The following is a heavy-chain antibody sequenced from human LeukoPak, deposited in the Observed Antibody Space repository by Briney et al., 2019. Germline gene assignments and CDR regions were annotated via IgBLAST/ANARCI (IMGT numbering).Heavy chain of an antibody. CDR2: XYHSGST. V-gene: IGHV4-30-2*01. J-gene: IGHJ5*02. CDR1: GGSISSGGYS. D-gene: IGHD6-13*01. CDR3: ARGGAPYSSSWYGWFDP. Sequence: SQTLSLTCAVSGGSISSGGYSWSWIRQPPGKGXXXXXXXYHSGSTYYNPSLKSRVTISVDRSKNQFSLKLSSVTAADTAVYYCARGGAPYSSSWYGWFDPWGQGTLVTVSS.